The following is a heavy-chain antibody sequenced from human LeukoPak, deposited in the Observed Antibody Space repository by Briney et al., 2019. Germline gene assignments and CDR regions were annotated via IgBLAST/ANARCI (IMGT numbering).Heavy chain of an antibody. J-gene: IGHJ6*02. V-gene: IGHV4-30-4*01. CDR3: AKTGYCTNGVCYTGYYYGMDV. Sequence: PSETLSLTCTVSGGSISSGDYYWSWIRQPPGKGLEWIGYIYYSGSTNYNPSLKSRVTISVDTSKNQFSLKLSSVTAADTAVYYCAKTGYCTNGVCYTGYYYGMDVWGQGTTVTVSS. CDR1: GGSISSGDYY. CDR2: IYYSGST. D-gene: IGHD2-8*01.